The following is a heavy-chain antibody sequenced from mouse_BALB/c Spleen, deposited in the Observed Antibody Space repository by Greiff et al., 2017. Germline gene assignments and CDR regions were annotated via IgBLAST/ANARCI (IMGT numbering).Heavy chain of an antibody. CDR1: GFSLTSYG. CDR2: IWSGGST. CDR3: ARKRGDYDDGYAMDY. J-gene: IGHJ4*01. V-gene: IGHV2-4-1*01. D-gene: IGHD2-4*01. Sequence: VKVVESGPGLVQPSQSLSITCTVSGFSLTSYGVHWVRQSPGKGLEWLGVIWSGGSTDYNAAFISRLSISKDNSKSQVFFKMNSLQADDTAIYYCARKRGDYDDGYAMDYWGQGTSVTVSS.